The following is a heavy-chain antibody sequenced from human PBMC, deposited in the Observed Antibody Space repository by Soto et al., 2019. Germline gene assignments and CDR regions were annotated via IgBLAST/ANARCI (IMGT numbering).Heavy chain of an antibody. CDR1: GYTFTSYA. CDR2: LNAGNGNT. CDR3: ARGVGVDSSYDY. Sequence: QVQLVQSGAEVKKPGASVKVSCKASGYTFTSYAMHWVRQAPGQRLEWMGWLNAGNGNTKYSQKFRGRVTITRHTSVSTAYMEGRSLRSEDTAVYYCARGVGVDSSYDYWGQGTLVTVSS. J-gene: IGHJ4*02. V-gene: IGHV1-3*01. D-gene: IGHD4-4*01.